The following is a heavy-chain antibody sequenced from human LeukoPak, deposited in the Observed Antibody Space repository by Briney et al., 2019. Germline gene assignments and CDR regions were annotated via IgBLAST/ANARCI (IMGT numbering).Heavy chain of an antibody. CDR1: GYTFTSYG. CDR2: ISAYNGNT. CDR3: ARVPPSAHQLLSSDY. D-gene: IGHD2-2*01. J-gene: IGHJ4*02. V-gene: IGHV1-18*01. Sequence: GASVKVSCKASGYTFTSYGISWVRQAPGQGLEWMGWISAYNGNTNYAQNFQGRVTMTTDTSTSTAYLELRSLRSDDTAVYYCARVPPSAHQLLSSDYWGQGTQVTVSS.